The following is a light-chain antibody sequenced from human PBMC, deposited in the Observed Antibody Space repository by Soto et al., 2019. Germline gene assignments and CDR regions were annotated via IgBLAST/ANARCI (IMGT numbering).Light chain of an antibody. Sequence: DIRITQSPATLSASSQERATLTCRASQDISSYLAWYQQKPGQAPTLLIHAASSWHTGVPSRFSGSGSGTEFTLTISSLEPEDFAIYYCQQRRSWPITFGQGTRLEIK. J-gene: IGKJ5*01. CDR2: AAS. V-gene: IGKV1-9*01. CDR1: QDISSY. CDR3: QQRRSWPIT.